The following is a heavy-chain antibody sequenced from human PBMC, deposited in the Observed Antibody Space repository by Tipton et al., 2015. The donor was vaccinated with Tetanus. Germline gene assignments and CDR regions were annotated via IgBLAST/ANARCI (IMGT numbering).Heavy chain of an antibody. V-gene: IGHV4-4*07. CDR2: LHSSGDT. D-gene: IGHD3-16*01. CDR1: GGSIRGHS. CDR3: GRWGPGVTTWGFDF. Sequence: TLSLTCTVSGGSIRGHSWSWIRQPAGKGLEWIGRLHSSGDTTYNPSLKSRVTMSVDTSKNQFSLRLSSVTAADTALYFCGRWGPGVTTWGFDFWGQGTLVTVSS. J-gene: IGHJ4*02.